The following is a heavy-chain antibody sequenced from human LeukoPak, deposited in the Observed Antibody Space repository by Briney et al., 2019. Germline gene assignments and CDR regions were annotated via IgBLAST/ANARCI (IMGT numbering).Heavy chain of an antibody. CDR2: INRSGST. D-gene: IGHD5-18*01. Sequence: SETLSLTCAVYGGSFSGYYWSWIRQPPGKGLEWIGEINRSGSTNYNPSLKSRVTISVDTSKNQFSLKLSSVTAADTAVYYCARQRLWFRNDAFDIWGQGTMVTVSS. CDR3: ARQRLWFRNDAFDI. J-gene: IGHJ3*02. CDR1: GGSFSGYY. V-gene: IGHV4-34*01.